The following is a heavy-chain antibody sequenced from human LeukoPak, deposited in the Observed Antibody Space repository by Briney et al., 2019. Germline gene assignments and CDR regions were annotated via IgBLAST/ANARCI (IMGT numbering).Heavy chain of an antibody. CDR3: AKHTRWGPDDYGDYVDY. CDR1: GITFSSYA. Sequence: GGSLRLSCAASGITFSSYAMSWVRQAPGKGLEWVSAVSGSGGDTHYADFVKGRFSISRDNSKNTVYLQMNSLGAEDTAVYYCAKHTRWGPDDYGDYVDYWGQGTLVTVSS. CDR2: VSGSGGDT. D-gene: IGHD4-17*01. V-gene: IGHV3-23*01. J-gene: IGHJ4*02.